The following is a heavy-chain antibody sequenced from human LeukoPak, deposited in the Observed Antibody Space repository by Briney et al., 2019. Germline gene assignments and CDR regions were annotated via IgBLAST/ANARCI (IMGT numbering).Heavy chain of an antibody. Sequence: ASETLSLTCTVPGGSISSYYWSWIRQPPGKGLEWIGYIYTSGSTNFNPSLKSRVTISVDTSKHQFSLKLSSVTAADTAVYYCARFDSSGYQDWFDPWGQGTLVTVSS. CDR1: GGSISSYY. CDR2: IYTSGST. V-gene: IGHV4-4*09. CDR3: ARFDSSGYQDWFDP. J-gene: IGHJ5*02. D-gene: IGHD3-22*01.